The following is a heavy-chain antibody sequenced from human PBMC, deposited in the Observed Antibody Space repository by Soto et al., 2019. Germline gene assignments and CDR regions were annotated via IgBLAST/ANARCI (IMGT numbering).Heavy chain of an antibody. D-gene: IGHD5-18*01. CDR1: GFTFRNYA. J-gene: IGHJ4*02. Sequence: GGSLRLSCVASGFTFRNYAMSWVRQAPGKGLEWVSAIRGSATTTYYADSVKGRFTISRDNSQNTLFLQMTSLRADDTAVYYCAKGGYTFAYEWGQGALVTVSS. V-gene: IGHV3-23*01. CDR3: AKGGYTFAYE. CDR2: IRGSATTT.